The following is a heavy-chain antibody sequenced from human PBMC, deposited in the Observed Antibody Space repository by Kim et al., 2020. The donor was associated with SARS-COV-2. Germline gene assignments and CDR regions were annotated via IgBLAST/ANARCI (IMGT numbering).Heavy chain of an antibody. CDR3: ARSPGIAAAVDY. J-gene: IGHJ4*02. Sequence: NSNPSLKSRVTISVDTSKNQFSLKLSSVTAADTAVYYCARSPGIAAAVDYWGQGTLVTVSS. D-gene: IGHD6-13*01. V-gene: IGHV4-59*01.